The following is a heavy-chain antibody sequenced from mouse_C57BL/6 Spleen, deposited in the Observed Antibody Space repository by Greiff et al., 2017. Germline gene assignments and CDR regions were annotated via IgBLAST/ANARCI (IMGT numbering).Heavy chain of an antibody. CDR3: ARMGGHYDSSNYAMDY. CDR1: GFSLTSYG. Sequence: VQLQQSGPGLVQPSQSLSITCTVSGFSLTSYGVHWVRQSPGKGLEWLGVIWSGGSTDYNAAFISRLSISKDNSKSQVFFKMNRLQADDTAIYYCARMGGHYDSSNYAMDYWGQGTSVTVSS. J-gene: IGHJ4*01. V-gene: IGHV2-2*01. D-gene: IGHD2-4*01. CDR2: IWSGGST.